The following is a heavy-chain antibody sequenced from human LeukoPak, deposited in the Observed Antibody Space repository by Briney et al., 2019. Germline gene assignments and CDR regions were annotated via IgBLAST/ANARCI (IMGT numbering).Heavy chain of an antibody. V-gene: IGHV4-59*01. CDR3: ASLRYGSGSQGALDYGTDY. CDR2: IYYSGST. Sequence: SETLSLTCTVSGGSISGYYWSWVRQPPGKGLEWIGYIYYSGSTNYNPSLKSRVTISVDTSKNQFSLKLHSVTAADTAVYYCASLRYGSGSQGALDYGTDYWGQGSLVTVSS. D-gene: IGHD3-10*01. CDR1: GGSISGYY. J-gene: IGHJ4*02.